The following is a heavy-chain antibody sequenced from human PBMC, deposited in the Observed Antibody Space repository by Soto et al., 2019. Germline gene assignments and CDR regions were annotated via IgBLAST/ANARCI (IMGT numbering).Heavy chain of an antibody. CDR1: GYTLTCYG. Sequence: ASVKLSCKASGYTLTCYGISWVRQAPGQGLEWMGWISAYNGNTNYAQKLQGRVTMTTDTSTSTAYMELRSLRSDDTAVYYCATDILTGYWYYFEYWGQGTLVTVSS. V-gene: IGHV1-18*01. D-gene: IGHD3-9*01. CDR3: ATDILTGYWYYFEY. J-gene: IGHJ4*02. CDR2: ISAYNGNT.